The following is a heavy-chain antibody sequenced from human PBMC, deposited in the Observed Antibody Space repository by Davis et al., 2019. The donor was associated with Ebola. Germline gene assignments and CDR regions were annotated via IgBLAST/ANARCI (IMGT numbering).Heavy chain of an antibody. D-gene: IGHD4-11*01. J-gene: IGHJ3*02. CDR2: IYPGDSDT. CDR1: GYTFTSFW. Sequence: GESLKISCKASGYTFTSFWIGWVRQMPGKGLEWMGIIYPGDSDTRYSPSVQGQVTISVDKSITTAYLQWSSLKASDTALYYCASLRRTVTGMDDAFDIWGQGTMVTVSS. CDR3: ASLRRTVTGMDDAFDI. V-gene: IGHV5-51*01.